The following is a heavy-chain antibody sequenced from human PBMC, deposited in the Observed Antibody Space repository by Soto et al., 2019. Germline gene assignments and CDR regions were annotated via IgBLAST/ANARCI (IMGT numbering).Heavy chain of an antibody. CDR3: ARTRSFTLGFYYDGMDV. CDR1: GYSFASYW. CDR2: IFPGDSDT. D-gene: IGHD6-6*01. V-gene: IGHV5-51*01. Sequence: PGESLKISCQGSGYSFASYWIGWVRQMPGKDLEWMGIIFPGDSDTRYSPSFQGQVTISADKSFSTAYLQWTSLKASDTAFYYCARTRSFTLGFYYDGMDVWGQGTTVTVSS. J-gene: IGHJ6*02.